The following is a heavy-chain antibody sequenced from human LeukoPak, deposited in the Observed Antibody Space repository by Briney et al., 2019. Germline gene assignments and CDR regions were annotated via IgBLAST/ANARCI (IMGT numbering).Heavy chain of an antibody. CDR1: GYIFTRYG. D-gene: IGHD3-10*01. CDR2: ISAYNGNT. CDR3: ARDFSGNYEHDY. Sequence: GSVKVSCKASGYIFTRYGISWVRPAPGQGLEWMGWISAYNGNTNYAQALQGRVTMTTDTSTTTAYMELRSLTSDDTAVYYCARDFSGNYEHDYWGQGTLVTASS. J-gene: IGHJ4*02. V-gene: IGHV1-18*01.